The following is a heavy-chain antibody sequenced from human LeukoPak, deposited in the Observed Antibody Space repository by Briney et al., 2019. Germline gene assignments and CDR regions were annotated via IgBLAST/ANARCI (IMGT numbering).Heavy chain of an antibody. CDR2: IYYSGST. D-gene: IGHD2-2*01. V-gene: IGHV4-39*01. J-gene: IGHJ6*03. Sequence: PSGTLSLTCAVSGGSISSSNWWSWIRQPPGKGLEWIGSIYYSGSTYYNPSLKSRVTISVDTSKNQFSLKLSSVTAADTAVYYCARHPYCSSTSCAFYYMDVWGKGTTVTVSS. CDR1: GGSISSSNW. CDR3: ARHPYCSSTSCAFYYMDV.